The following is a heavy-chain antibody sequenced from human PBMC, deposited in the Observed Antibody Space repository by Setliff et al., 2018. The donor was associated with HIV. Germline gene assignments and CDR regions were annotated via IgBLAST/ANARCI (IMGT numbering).Heavy chain of an antibody. CDR1: GGSISSDNW. CDR2: IYHSEYT. J-gene: IGHJ6*02. V-gene: IGHV4-4*02. CDR3: ARGHCSGTNCYGVDYYGMDV. D-gene: IGHD2-2*01. Sequence: PSETLSLTCAVSGGSISSDNWWTWVRQPPGKGLEWIGEIYHSEYTNYNASLTSRVSMSVDKSKNQFSLKLTSVTAADTAVYYCARGHCSGTNCYGVDYYGMDVWGQGTTVTVSS.